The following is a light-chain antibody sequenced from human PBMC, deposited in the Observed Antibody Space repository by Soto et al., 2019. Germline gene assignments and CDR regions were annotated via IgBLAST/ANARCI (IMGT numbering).Light chain of an antibody. CDR2: DVS. CDR1: SSDVGGYNY. Sequence: QSVLTQPASVSGSPGQSITISCTGTSSDVGGYNYVSCYQQHPGKAPKLMIYDVSNRPSGVSNRFSGSKSGNTASLTISGLQAEDEADYYCSSYTSSSTLYVFGTGTQLTVL. V-gene: IGLV2-14*01. J-gene: IGLJ1*01. CDR3: SSYTSSSTLYV.